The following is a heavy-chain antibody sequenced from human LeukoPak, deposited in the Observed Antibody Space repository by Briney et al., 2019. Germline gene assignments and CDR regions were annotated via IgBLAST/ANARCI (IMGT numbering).Heavy chain of an antibody. CDR1: GGSISSYY. Sequence: PSETLSLTCTVSGGSISSYYWSWIRQPAGKGLEWIGRIYTSGSTNYNPSPKSRVTMSVDTSKNQFSLKLSSVTAADTAVYYCARGPEWGKGNAFDIWGQGTMVTVSS. D-gene: IGHD3-3*01. V-gene: IGHV4-4*07. J-gene: IGHJ3*02. CDR3: ARGPEWGKGNAFDI. CDR2: IYTSGST.